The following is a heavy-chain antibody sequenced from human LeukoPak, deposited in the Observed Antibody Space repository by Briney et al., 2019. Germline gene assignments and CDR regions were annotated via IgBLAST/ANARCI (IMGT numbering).Heavy chain of an antibody. CDR1: GFTFSSYS. CDR3: ARDHYGGYAYSDH. Sequence: GGSLRLSCAASGFTFSSYSMNWVRQAPGKGLEWVSSISSSSSYIYYADSVKGRFTISRDTAKNSLYLQMNSLRAEDTAVYYCARDHYGGYAYSDHWGQGALVIVSS. J-gene: IGHJ4*02. CDR2: ISSSSSYI. V-gene: IGHV3-21*01. D-gene: IGHD5-12*01.